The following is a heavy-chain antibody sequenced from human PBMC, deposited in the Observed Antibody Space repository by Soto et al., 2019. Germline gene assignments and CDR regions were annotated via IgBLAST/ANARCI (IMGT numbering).Heavy chain of an antibody. Sequence: PGGSLRLSCAASGFTFSSYSMNWVRRAPGKGLEWVSYISSSSITIYYADSVKGRFTISRDNAKNSLYLQMNSLRAEDTAVYYCARDSKGAFDIWGQGTMVTVSS. J-gene: IGHJ3*02. CDR1: GFTFSSYS. CDR2: ISSSSITI. CDR3: ARDSKGAFDI. V-gene: IGHV3-48*01. D-gene: IGHD2-2*01.